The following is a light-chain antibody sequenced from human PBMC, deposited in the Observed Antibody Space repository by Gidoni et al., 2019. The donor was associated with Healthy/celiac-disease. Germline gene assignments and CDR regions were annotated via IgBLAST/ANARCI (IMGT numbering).Light chain of an antibody. CDR3: QHRSNWLT. J-gene: IGKJ4*01. V-gene: IGKV3-11*01. CDR2: DAS. CDR1: QSVSSY. Sequence: EMVLTQSPATLSLSPGERATRSCRASQSVSSYLAWYQQTPGQATSLLIYDASNRATGLPAMFSGSGSGTYFTPTISSLAPEDFAFYYCQHRSNWLTFGGGTKVEIK.